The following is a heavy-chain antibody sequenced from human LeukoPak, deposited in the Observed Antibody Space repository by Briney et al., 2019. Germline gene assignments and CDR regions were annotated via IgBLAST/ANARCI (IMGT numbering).Heavy chain of an antibody. CDR2: ISSSGSTI. J-gene: IGHJ4*02. V-gene: IGHV3-48*04. CDR1: GFTFNTYS. Sequence: GGSLRLSCAASGFTFNTYSMNWVRQAPGKGLEWVSYISSSGSTIYYADSVKGRFTISRDNANNSLDLQMHSLRAEDTARYYCARPASTSPLGYWGQGTLVTDSS. CDR3: ARPASTSPLGY. D-gene: IGHD3-16*01.